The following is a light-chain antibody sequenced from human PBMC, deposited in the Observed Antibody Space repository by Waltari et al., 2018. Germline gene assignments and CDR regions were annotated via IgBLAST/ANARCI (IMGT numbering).Light chain of an antibody. V-gene: IGKV3-20*01. J-gene: IGKJ1*01. CDR2: DAS. Sequence: EIVLTQSPATVSLSPGERATVSCRASQSVSGNFLAWYQHKPGQAPRLLMYDASTRLTGVPDRFSGSGSGTDFTLTISRLEPEDFAVYYCQEYGSSPSWTFGQGTKVELK. CDR1: QSVSGNF. CDR3: QEYGSSPSWT.